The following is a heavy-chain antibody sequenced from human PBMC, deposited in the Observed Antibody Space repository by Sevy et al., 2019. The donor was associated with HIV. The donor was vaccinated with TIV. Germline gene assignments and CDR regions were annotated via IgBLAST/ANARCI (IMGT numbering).Heavy chain of an antibody. D-gene: IGHD7-27*01. CDR1: GFTFRTFA. V-gene: IGHV3-23*01. J-gene: IGHJ4*02. Sequence: GGSLRLSCAASGFTFRTFAMSWVRQAPGKGLQWVSSISDTGTSTYYADSVEGRFTISGDNSKKTLYLQMNSLRAEDTALYYCAKYAGDFPHFDYWGQGTLVTVSS. CDR2: ISDTGTST. CDR3: AKYAGDFPHFDY.